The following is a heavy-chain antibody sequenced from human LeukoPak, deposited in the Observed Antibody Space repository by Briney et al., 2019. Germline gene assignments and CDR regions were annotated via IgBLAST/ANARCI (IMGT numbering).Heavy chain of an antibody. CDR1: GGSFSGYY. D-gene: IGHD6-19*01. CDR3: AVGIAVAGGGY. CDR2: INHSGST. Sequence: SETLSLTCAVYGGSFSGYYWSWIRQPPAKGQEWIGEINHSGSTNYNPCLKSRVTISVDTSKNQFSLNLSSVTAADTAVYYCAVGIAVAGGGYWGQGTLVTVSS. V-gene: IGHV4-34*01. J-gene: IGHJ4*02.